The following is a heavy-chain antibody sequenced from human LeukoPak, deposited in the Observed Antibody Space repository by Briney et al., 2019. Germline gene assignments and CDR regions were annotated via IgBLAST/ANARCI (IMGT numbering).Heavy chain of an antibody. V-gene: IGHV3-30*02. D-gene: IGHD6-6*01. Sequence: GGSLRLSCAASGFTFSYYGMHWVRQAPGKGLEGVAFIRYDGSNQYYPDSVKGRFTISRDNSKNNLYLQMNSLRADDTAVYYCATDRNIAARPYYFDYWGQGTLVTVSS. J-gene: IGHJ4*02. CDR3: ATDRNIAARPYYFDY. CDR1: GFTFSYYG. CDR2: IRYDGSNQ.